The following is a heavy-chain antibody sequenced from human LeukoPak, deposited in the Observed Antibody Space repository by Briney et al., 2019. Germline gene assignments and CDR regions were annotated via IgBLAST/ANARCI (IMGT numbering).Heavy chain of an antibody. CDR1: GFIFSSYG. J-gene: IGHJ4*02. D-gene: IGHD6-19*01. CDR3: AKMVSSGWPFDY. Sequence: GGSLRLACAAPGFIFSSYGMHRVRHAPAKGLELVAVMSYDGSSKYYSDPVKVRFTISRDNSNNTLYLRMNSRRAEDTAVYYCAKMVSSGWPFDYWGQGTLVTVSS. V-gene: IGHV3-30*18. CDR2: MSYDGSSK.